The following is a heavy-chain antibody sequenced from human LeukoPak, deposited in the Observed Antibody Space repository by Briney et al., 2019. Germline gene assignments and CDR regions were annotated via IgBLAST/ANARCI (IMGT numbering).Heavy chain of an antibody. V-gene: IGHV3-21*01. CDR1: GFTFSSYS. CDR2: ISSSSSYI. J-gene: IGHJ4*02. Sequence: GGSLRLSCAASGFTFSSYSMNWVRQAPGKGLEWVSSISSSSSYIYYADSVKGRFTISRDNAKNSLYLQMNSLRAEDTAVYYCARDRGGPVAGTLDYWGQGTLVTVSS. CDR3: ARDRGGPVAGTLDY. D-gene: IGHD6-19*01.